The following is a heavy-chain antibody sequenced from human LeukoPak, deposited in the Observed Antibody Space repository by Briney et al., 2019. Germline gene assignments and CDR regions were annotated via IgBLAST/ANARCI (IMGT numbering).Heavy chain of an antibody. Sequence: EPSETLSLTCTVSGGSISSYYWSWIRQPPGKGLEWIGYIYYSGSTNYNPSLKSRVTISVDTSKNQFSLKLSSVTAADTAVYYCARGPYDFWSGPPYYYYGMDVWGQGTTVTVSS. V-gene: IGHV4-59*01. CDR2: IYYSGST. CDR3: ARGPYDFWSGPPYYYYGMDV. J-gene: IGHJ6*02. CDR1: GGSISSYY. D-gene: IGHD3-3*01.